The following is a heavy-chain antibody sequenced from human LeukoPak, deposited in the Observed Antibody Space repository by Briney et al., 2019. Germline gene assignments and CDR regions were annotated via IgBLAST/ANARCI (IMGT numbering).Heavy chain of an antibody. CDR2: IIPILGIA. J-gene: IGHJ4*02. CDR1: GGTFSSYA. Sequence: GASVKVSCKASGGTFSSYAIIWVRQAPGQGLEWMGRIIPILGIANYAQKFQGRVTITADKSTSTAYMELSSLRSEDTAVYYCARTGPSTVTMDPLDYWGQGTLVTVSS. CDR3: ARTGPSTVTMDPLDY. D-gene: IGHD4-17*01. V-gene: IGHV1-69*04.